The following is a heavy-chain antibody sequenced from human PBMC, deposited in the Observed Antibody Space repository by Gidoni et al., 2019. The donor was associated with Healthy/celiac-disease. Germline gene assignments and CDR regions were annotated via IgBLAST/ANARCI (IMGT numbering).Heavy chain of an antibody. V-gene: IGHV1-18*01. CDR1: GYTFTSYG. CDR2: ISAYNGNT. Sequence: QVQLVQSGAEVKKPGASVKVSCKASGYTFTSYGISWVRQAPGQGLEWMGWISAYNGNTNYAQKLQGRVTMTTDTSTSTAYMELRSLRSDDTAVYYCAREPFYCSSTSCYTDYYYGMDVWGQGTTVTVSS. CDR3: AREPFYCSSTSCYTDYYYGMDV. J-gene: IGHJ6*02. D-gene: IGHD2-2*02.